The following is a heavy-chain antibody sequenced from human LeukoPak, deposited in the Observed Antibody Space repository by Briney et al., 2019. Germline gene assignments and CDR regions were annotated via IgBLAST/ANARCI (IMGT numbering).Heavy chain of an antibody. CDR2: ISPAGGSI. Sequence: GGSLRLSCAASGFTFSTYAMSWVRQAPGKGLEWVSLISPAGGSIYYADSVKGRFTVSRDNSENTLYLQMSSLRTEDTAVYYCAKRHCSGGSCFSGVDYWGQGTLVTVSS. CDR1: GFTFSTYA. J-gene: IGHJ4*02. V-gene: IGHV3-23*01. CDR3: AKRHCSGGSCFSGVDY. D-gene: IGHD2-15*01.